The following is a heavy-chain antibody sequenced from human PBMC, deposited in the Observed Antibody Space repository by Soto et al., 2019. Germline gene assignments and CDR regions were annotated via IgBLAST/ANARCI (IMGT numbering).Heavy chain of an antibody. D-gene: IGHD3-16*01. Sequence: QVQLVESGGGVVQPGRSLRLSCAASGFTFSSYAMHWVRQAPGKGLEWVAVISYDGSNKYYADSVKGRFTISRDNSKNTLYLQMTSLRAEDTAVYYCARGGGVDYWGQGTLVTVSS. J-gene: IGHJ4*02. CDR3: ARGGGVDY. V-gene: IGHV3-30-3*01. CDR2: ISYDGSNK. CDR1: GFTFSSYA.